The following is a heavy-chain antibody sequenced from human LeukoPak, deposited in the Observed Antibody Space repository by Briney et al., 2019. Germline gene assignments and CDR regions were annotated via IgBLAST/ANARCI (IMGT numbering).Heavy chain of an antibody. J-gene: IGHJ3*02. CDR1: GFTVSSDY. V-gene: IGHV3-66*02. CDR3: ARQPPADSSSSGAFDI. Sequence: GGSLRLSCAASGFTVSSDYMSWVRQAPGKGLEWVSVIYSGGSTYYADSVKGRFTISRDNSKNTLYLQMNSLRAEDTAVYYCARQPPADSSSSGAFDIWGQGTMVTVSS. CDR2: IYSGGST. D-gene: IGHD6-6*01.